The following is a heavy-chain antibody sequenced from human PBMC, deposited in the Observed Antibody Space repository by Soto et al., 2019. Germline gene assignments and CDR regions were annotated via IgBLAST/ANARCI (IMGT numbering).Heavy chain of an antibody. J-gene: IGHJ4*02. CDR1: GFTFRNYK. Sequence: GGSLRLSCEASGFTFRNYKMNLVRQAQGKGLEWVSQISIGSSSMDYADSVKGRFTISRDNAKNSLYLQMNSLRPEDTALYYCAKVSEIGAAAGYFDYWGQGTLVTVSS. V-gene: IGHV3-48*04. CDR3: AKVSEIGAAAGYFDY. CDR2: ISIGSSSM. D-gene: IGHD6-13*01.